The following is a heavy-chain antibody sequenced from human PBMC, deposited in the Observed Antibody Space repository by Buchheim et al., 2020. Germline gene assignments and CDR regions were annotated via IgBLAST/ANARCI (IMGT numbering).Heavy chain of an antibody. V-gene: IGHV4-39*07. CDR3: ARVGGGTYYYDSSGYYHAAYYFDY. J-gene: IGHJ4*02. CDR2: IYYSGST. D-gene: IGHD3-22*01. CDR1: GGSISSSSYY. Sequence: QLQLQESGPGLVKPSETLSLTCTVSGGSISSSSYYWGWIRQPPGKGLEWIGSIYYSGSTYYNPSLKRRVTISVDTSKNPFSLKLSSVTAADTAVYYCARVGGGTYYYDSSGYYHAAYYFDYWGQGTL.